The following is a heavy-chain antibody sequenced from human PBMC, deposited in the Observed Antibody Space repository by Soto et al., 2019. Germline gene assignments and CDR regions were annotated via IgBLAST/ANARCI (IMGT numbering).Heavy chain of an antibody. CDR1: GFTFSSYA. Sequence: QVQLVESGGGVVQPGRSLRLSRAASGFTFSSYAMHWVRQAPGKGLEWVAVISYDGSNKYYADSVKGRFTISRDNSKNTLYLQMNSLRAEDTAVYYCAREYSPDWGQGTLVTVSS. CDR2: ISYDGSNK. CDR3: AREYSPD. J-gene: IGHJ4*02. D-gene: IGHD5-12*01. V-gene: IGHV3-30-3*01.